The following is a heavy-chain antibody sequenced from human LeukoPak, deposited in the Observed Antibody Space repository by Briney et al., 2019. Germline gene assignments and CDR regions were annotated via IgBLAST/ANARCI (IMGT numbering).Heavy chain of an antibody. Sequence: SGTLSLTCTVSGDSISSRSWWNWVRQPLGKGLEWIGEMYHSGTTNYNPSLNSRVTISVDKSKNQFSLKLTSVTAADTAFYYCAKDVGSLAGNSWGQGTLVTVSS. CDR2: MYHSGTT. CDR1: GDSISSRSW. D-gene: IGHD6-19*01. CDR3: AKDVGSLAGNS. V-gene: IGHV4-4*02. J-gene: IGHJ4*02.